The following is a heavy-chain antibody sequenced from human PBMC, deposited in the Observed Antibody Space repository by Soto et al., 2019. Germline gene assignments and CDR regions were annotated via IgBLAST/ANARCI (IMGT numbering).Heavy chain of an antibody. J-gene: IGHJ4*02. V-gene: IGHV3-53*01. D-gene: IGHD3-16*01. Sequence: VQLVESGGGLIQPGGSLRLSCAASGFTVSNNHMTWGRQAAGKGLELVSFVHGGGSTSYADAVKGRFTISRDNSKKTLYLQMDRLRAEHTAIYYCAGRLTTAASLDYWGRGTLVTVSS. CDR3: AGRLTTAASLDY. CDR2: VHGGGST. CDR1: GFTVSNNH.